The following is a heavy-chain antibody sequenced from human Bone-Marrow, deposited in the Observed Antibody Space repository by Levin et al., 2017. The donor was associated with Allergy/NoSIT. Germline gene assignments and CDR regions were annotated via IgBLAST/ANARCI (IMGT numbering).Heavy chain of an antibody. CDR3: AKRGRDCSVGGCTSLAFDV. J-gene: IGHJ3*01. Sequence: GGSLRLSCEASGLAFSVYDMHWVRQAPGKGLEWVSDISGGGGRTNYADSVKGRFTISRDNSKNTFYLQMDSLRAEDTALYYCAKRGRDCSVGGCTSLAFDVWGQGTMVIVSS. V-gene: IGHV3-23*01. CDR2: ISGGGGRT. CDR1: GLAFSVYD. D-gene: IGHD2-15*01.